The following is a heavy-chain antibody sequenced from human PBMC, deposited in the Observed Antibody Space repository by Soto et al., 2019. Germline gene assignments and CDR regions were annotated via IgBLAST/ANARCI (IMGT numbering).Heavy chain of an antibody. CDR3: ARDRLERRSESGRNAFDI. Sequence: GASVKVSCKASGYTFTSYGISWVRQAPGQGLEWMGWISAYNGNTNYAQKLQGRVTMTTDTSTSTAYMELRSLRSDDTAVYYCARDRLERRSESGRNAFDIWGQGTMVTVSS. D-gene: IGHD1-1*01. CDR2: ISAYNGNT. CDR1: GYTFTSYG. V-gene: IGHV1-18*01. J-gene: IGHJ3*02.